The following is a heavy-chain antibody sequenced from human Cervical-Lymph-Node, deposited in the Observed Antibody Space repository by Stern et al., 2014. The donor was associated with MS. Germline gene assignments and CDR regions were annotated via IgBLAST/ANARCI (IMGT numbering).Heavy chain of an antibody. CDR1: GYFFTSYG. J-gene: IGHJ6*02. D-gene: IGHD3-3*01. CDR3: ARDSLIRTFGVEEGMDV. Sequence: VQLVESGAEVKKPGASVKVSCKASGYFFTSYGISWVRQAPGQGLEWMGWISADNGDTKYAQNVQGRVTMTTDTSTNTAYMELSSLRSDDTALYYCARDSLIRTFGVEEGMDVWGQGTTVTVSS. CDR2: ISADNGDT. V-gene: IGHV1-18*01.